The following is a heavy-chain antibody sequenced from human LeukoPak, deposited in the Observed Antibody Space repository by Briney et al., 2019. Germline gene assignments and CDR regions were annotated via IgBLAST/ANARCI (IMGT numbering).Heavy chain of an antibody. V-gene: IGHV3-53*01. Sequence: GGSLRLSCAASGFTVSSNYMSWVHQAPGKGLEWVSVIYSGGSTYYADSVKGRFTISRDNSKNTLYLQMNSLRVEDTAVYYCAREIYCSASSCTGGVFDIWGQGTMVTVSS. CDR3: AREIYCSASSCTGGVFDI. D-gene: IGHD2-15*01. CDR1: GFTVSSNY. J-gene: IGHJ3*02. CDR2: IYSGGST.